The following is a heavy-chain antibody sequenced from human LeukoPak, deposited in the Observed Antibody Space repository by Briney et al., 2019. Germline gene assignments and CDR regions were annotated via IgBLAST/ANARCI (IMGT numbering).Heavy chain of an antibody. CDR3: ARDPYCSGGSCYGSLDAFDI. D-gene: IGHD2-15*01. V-gene: IGHV3-7*01. J-gene: IGHJ3*02. CDR2: IKQDGSEK. CDR1: GFTFSSYW. Sequence: GGSLRLSCAASGFTFSSYWMSWVRQAPGKGLEWVANIKQDGSEKYYVDSVKGRFTISRDNAKNSLYLQMNSLRAEDTAVYYCARDPYCSGGSCYGSLDAFDIWGQGTMVTVSS.